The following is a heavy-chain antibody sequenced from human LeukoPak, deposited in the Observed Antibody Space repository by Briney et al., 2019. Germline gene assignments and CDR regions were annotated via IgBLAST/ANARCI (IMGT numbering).Heavy chain of an antibody. CDR2: IKQDGSEK. Sequence: GGSLRLSCAASGFTFSNYWMIWVRQAPGKGLEWVANIKQDGSEKRYADSVRGRFTVSRDNAHASLYLQMSSLRAEDTALYFCARASDPWLQLTWGQGTLVTVSS. CDR1: GFTFSNYW. CDR3: ARASDPWLQLT. J-gene: IGHJ5*02. D-gene: IGHD5-24*01. V-gene: IGHV3-7*05.